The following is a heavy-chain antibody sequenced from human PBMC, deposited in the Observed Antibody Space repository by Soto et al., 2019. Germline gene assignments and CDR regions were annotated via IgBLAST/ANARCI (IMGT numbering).Heavy chain of an antibody. D-gene: IGHD2-15*01. CDR3: AKGGNIAVVVADYGMDV. Sequence: QVHLVQSGAEVKKPGASVKVSCKASGYTFSNYALHWVRQAPGQRLEWMGWINDGNGNTKCSQKFQDRVTITRDTSASTAYMELGSLRSEDTAVYYCAKGGNIAVVVADYGMDVWGQGTTVTVSS. J-gene: IGHJ6*02. CDR1: GYTFSNYA. CDR2: INDGNGNT. V-gene: IGHV1-3*01.